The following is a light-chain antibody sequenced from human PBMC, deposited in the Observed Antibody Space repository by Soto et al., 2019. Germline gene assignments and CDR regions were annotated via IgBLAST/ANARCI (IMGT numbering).Light chain of an antibody. CDR2: AAS. CDR1: QGITND. Sequence: DIPMTQSPSSLSASVGDRVTITCRASQGITNDLAWYQQKPGKAPKRLIYAASSLHSGVPSRFSGSGSGTEFTLSISSLQPEDFAAYYCLQHNSYPWTFGQGTKVEIK. J-gene: IGKJ1*01. CDR3: LQHNSYPWT. V-gene: IGKV1-17*01.